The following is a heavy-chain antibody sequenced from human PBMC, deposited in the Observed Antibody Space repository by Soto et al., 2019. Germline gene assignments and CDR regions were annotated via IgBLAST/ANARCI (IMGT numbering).Heavy chain of an antibody. Sequence: EVQVLESGGGLVQPGGSLRLSCVASGFTFSTYAMSWVRQAPGKGLEWVSGISGSGGSSYYADSVKGRFTISRNNSKNERYLQMNSLRAEDTAVYYSEKVDLLGICTGVSCYSLDYWGQGTLVTVAS. D-gene: IGHD2-15*01. V-gene: IGHV3-23*01. CDR1: GFTFSTYA. J-gene: IGHJ4*02. CDR3: EKVDLLGICTGVSCYSLDY. CDR2: ISGSGGSS.